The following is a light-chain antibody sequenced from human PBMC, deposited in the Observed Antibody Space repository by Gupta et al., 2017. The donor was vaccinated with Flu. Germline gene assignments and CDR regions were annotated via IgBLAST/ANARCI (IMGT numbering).Light chain of an antibody. CDR1: KLGDRY. Sequence: SYALTQPPSLSVSPGQTASITCSGDKLGDRYTSWYQQKPGQFPVLVIFQDTKRPSGSPERFSGSNSGNTATLTISGTQTMDEADYYCQAWVTSTVFGGGTRLTVL. CDR3: QAWVTSTV. J-gene: IGLJ2*01. V-gene: IGLV3-1*01. CDR2: QDT.